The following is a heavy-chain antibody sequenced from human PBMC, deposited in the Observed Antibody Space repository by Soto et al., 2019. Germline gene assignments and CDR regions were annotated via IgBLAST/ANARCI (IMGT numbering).Heavy chain of an antibody. Sequence: QVQLVESGGGVVQPGRSLRLSCAASGFTFSSYGMHWVRQAPGKGLEWVAVIWYDGSNKYYADSVKGRFTISRDNSKNTLNLQMNSLRAEDTAVYYCARDHVGSSGWYRSGDIWGQGTMVTVSS. J-gene: IGHJ3*02. CDR3: ARDHVGSSGWYRSGDI. CDR1: GFTFSSYG. V-gene: IGHV3-33*01. D-gene: IGHD6-19*01. CDR2: IWYDGSNK.